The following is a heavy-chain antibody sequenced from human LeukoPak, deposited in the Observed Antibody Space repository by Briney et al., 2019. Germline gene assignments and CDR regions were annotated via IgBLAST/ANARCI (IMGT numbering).Heavy chain of an antibody. V-gene: IGHV1-2*02. J-gene: IGHJ5*02. D-gene: IGHD3-10*02. CDR2: INPNSGGT. CDR1: GYTFTGYY. CDR3: ARDYFRSTPQGWFDP. Sequence: ASVKASCKASGYTFTGYYMHWVRQAPGQGLEWMGWINPNSGGTNYAQKFQGGVTMTRDTSISTAYMELSRLRSDDTAVYYCARDYFRSTPQGWFDPWGQGTLVTVSS.